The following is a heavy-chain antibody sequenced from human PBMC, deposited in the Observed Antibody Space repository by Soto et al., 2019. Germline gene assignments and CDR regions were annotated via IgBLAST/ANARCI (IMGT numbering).Heavy chain of an antibody. CDR1: GYTFTTYE. CDR2: LSPSSGNT. Sequence: QVQLVQSGAEVKKPGASVKVSCKASGYTFTTYEINWVRQVPGQGLEWMGWLSPSSGNTGYVDQFRGRVTMTSNTTMTAGDMELSSLRSEDKTVYYGAGVGRKLFGDHGRDVWGQGTTVTVSS. J-gene: IGHJ6*02. V-gene: IGHV1-8*01. CDR3: AGVGRKLFGDHGRDV. D-gene: IGHD3-10*01.